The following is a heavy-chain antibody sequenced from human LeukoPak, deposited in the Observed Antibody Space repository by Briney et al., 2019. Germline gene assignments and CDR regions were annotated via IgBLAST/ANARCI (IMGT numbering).Heavy chain of an antibody. Sequence: PGGSLRLSCAASGFTFDDYAMHWVRQAPGKGLEWVSGISWNSGSIGYADSVKGRFTISRDNAKNSLYLQMNSLRAEDTALYYCAKDSGSYPGGFDYWGQGTLVTVSS. CDR2: ISWNSGSI. V-gene: IGHV3-9*01. CDR1: GFTFDDYA. D-gene: IGHD1-26*01. J-gene: IGHJ4*02. CDR3: AKDSGSYPGGFDY.